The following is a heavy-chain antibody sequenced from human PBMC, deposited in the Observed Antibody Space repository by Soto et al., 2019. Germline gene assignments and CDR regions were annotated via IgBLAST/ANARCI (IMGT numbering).Heavy chain of an antibody. CDR1: GGTISSWY. V-gene: IGHV4-59*12. J-gene: IGHJ5*02. CDR2: IYYSGST. Sequence: SETLSLTCTVSGGTISSWYWSWIRQPPGKGLEWIGYIYYSGSTYYNPSLKSRVTISVDTSKNQFSLKLSSVTAADTAVYYCARDPTPWGQGTLVTVSS. CDR3: ARDPTP.